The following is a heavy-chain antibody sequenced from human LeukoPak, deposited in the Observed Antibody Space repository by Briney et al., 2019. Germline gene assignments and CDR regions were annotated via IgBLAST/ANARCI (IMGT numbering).Heavy chain of an antibody. D-gene: IGHD2-2*01. CDR2: FDPEDGET. V-gene: IGHV1-24*01. Sequence: ASVKVSCKVSGYTLTELSMHWVRQAPGKGLEWMGGFDPEDGETIYAQKFQGRVTMTEDTSTDTAYMELSSLRSEDTAVYYCATSLRRGDIVVVPAANWGQGTLVTVSS. CDR3: ATSLRRGDIVVVPAAN. CDR1: GYTLTELS. J-gene: IGHJ4*02.